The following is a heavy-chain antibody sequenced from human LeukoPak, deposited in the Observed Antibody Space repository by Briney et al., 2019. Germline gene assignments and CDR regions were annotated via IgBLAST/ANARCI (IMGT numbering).Heavy chain of an antibody. CDR1: GFTFSSYE. CDR3: ARTPRDIVVVPAAMRGWFDP. V-gene: IGHV3-48*03. J-gene: IGHJ5*02. D-gene: IGHD2-2*01. Sequence: GGSLRLSCAASGFTFSSYEMNWVRQAPGKGLEWVSYISSSGSTIYYADSVKGRFTISRDNAKNSLYLQANSLRAEDTAVYYCARTPRDIVVVPAAMRGWFDPWGQGTLVTVSS. CDR2: ISSSGSTI.